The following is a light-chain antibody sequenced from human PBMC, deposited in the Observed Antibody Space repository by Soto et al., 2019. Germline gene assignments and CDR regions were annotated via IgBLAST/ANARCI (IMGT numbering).Light chain of an antibody. CDR3: SSYVSTSRYV. V-gene: IGLV2-18*02. CDR2: EVT. Sequence: QSALTQPPSVSGSPGQSVTISCTGTSSDVGKYDRVSWYQQSPGTAPKLIIYEVTTRPSGVPARFSGSKFGNTASLTISGLQAEDEADYYCSSYVSTSRYVFGAGTKVTVL. J-gene: IGLJ1*01. CDR1: SSDVGKYDR.